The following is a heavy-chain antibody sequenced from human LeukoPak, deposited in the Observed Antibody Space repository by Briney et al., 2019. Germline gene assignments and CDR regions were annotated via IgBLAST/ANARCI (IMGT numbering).Heavy chain of an antibody. CDR3: ARGPDSPSYYYYMDV. J-gene: IGHJ6*03. D-gene: IGHD3-10*01. CDR1: GYSIGSDFY. CDR2: IYYSGST. Sequence: SETLSLTCAVSGYSIGSDFYWSWIRQPPGKGLEWIGYIYYSGSTNYNPSLKSRVTISVDTSKNQFSLKLSSVTAADTAVYYCARGPDSPSYYYYMDVWGKGTTVTVSS. V-gene: IGHV4-59*08.